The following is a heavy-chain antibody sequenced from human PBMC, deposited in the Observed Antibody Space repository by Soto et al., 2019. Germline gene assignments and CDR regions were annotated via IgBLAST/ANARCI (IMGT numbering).Heavy chain of an antibody. CDR1: GFTFTIYV. V-gene: IGHV3-23*01. J-gene: IGHJ3*02. Sequence: EVQLLDSGGGLVQPGGSLRLSCAASGFTFTIYVMTWVRQAQGKGLEWVSTISGSGGCAYYADSVKGRFTFSRDNSKNTLYLQMNSLRAEDTAVYYCAKGESNGWYDACDIWGQGTMVTVSS. D-gene: IGHD6-19*01. CDR2: ISGSGGCA. CDR3: AKGESNGWYDACDI.